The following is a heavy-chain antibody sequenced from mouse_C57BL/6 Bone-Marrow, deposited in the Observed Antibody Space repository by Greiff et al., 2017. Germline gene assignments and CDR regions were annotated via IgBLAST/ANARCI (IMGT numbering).Heavy chain of an antibody. V-gene: IGHV10-3*01. CDR1: GFTFNTYA. CDR3: VRDDYCARDY. Sequence: EVQLVESGGGLVQPTGSLKLSCAASGFTFNTYAMHWVRQAPGKGLEWVARIRSTSSNYATYSADSVQDRFTISRDDSQNMLYLKMNNLKTEETAMYYCVRDDYCARDYWGQGTSVTVSS. J-gene: IGHJ4*01. CDR2: IRSTSSNYAT.